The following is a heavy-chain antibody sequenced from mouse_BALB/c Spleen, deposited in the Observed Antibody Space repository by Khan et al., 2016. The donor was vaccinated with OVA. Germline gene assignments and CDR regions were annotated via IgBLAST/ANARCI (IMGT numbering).Heavy chain of an antibody. CDR2: INPTSGYT. Sequence: QVRLQQSGAELAKPGASVQMSCKASGYTFTTYWMHWVKQRPGQGLEWIGYINPTSGYTDYSENFKDKATLSADKSSSTAYMQLSRPTSEDSAVYYCTRDRIDYWGQGTTLTVSS. J-gene: IGHJ2*01. CDR1: GYTFTTYW. CDR3: TRDRIDY. V-gene: IGHV1-7*01.